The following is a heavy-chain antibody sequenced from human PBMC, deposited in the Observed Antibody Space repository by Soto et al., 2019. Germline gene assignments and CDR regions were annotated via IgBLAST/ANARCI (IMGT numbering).Heavy chain of an antibody. CDR2: IYYSGST. D-gene: IGHD4-17*01. J-gene: IGHJ6*02. CDR3: ARVSRVTSDYYYYYGMDV. CDR1: GGSISSYY. Sequence: LSLTCTVSGGSISSYYWSWIRQPPGKGLEWIGYIYYSGSTNYNPSLKSRVTISVDTSKNQFSLKLSSVTAADTAVYYCARVSRVTSDYYYYYGMDVWGQGTTVTVSS. V-gene: IGHV4-59*01.